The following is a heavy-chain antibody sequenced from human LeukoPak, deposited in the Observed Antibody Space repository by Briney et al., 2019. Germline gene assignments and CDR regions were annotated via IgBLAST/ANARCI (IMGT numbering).Heavy chain of an antibody. CDR2: INPSGGST. V-gene: IGHV1-46*01. CDR1: GYTFTSYG. J-gene: IGHJ6*03. CDR3: ARDSEGRHSSSTGRSYYYYMDV. D-gene: IGHD6-6*01. Sequence: VASVKVSCKASGYTFTSYGISWVRQAPGQGLEWMGIINPSGGSTSYAQKFQGRVTMTRDTSTSTVYMELSSLRSEDTAVYYCARDSEGRHSSSTGRSYYYYMDVWGKGTTVTVSS.